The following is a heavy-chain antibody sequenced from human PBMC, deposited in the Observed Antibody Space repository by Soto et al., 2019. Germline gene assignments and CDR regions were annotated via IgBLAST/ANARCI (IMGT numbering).Heavy chain of an antibody. D-gene: IGHD5-12*01. Sequence: QVQLVQSGAEVKKPGASVKVSCKASGYTFTSYGISWVRQAPGQGLEWMGWISAYNGNTNYAQKLQGRVTMTTDTSTRTADMGLRSLSSDDTAVYYCAGVRGPGGYGHKTLAYWGQGTLVIVSS. CDR1: GYTFTSYG. V-gene: IGHV1-18*04. J-gene: IGHJ4*02. CDR3: AGVRGPGGYGHKTLAY. CDR2: ISAYNGNT.